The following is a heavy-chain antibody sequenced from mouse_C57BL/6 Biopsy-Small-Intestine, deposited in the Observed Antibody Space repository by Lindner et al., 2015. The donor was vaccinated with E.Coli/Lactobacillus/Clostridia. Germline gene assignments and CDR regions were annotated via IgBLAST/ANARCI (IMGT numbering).Heavy chain of an antibody. D-gene: IGHD2-4*01. J-gene: IGHJ2*01. Sequence: QLQESGPELVKPGASVKISCKASGYSFTSYYIHWVKQRPGQGLEWIGWIYPGSGNTKYNEKFKGKATLTADTSSSTAYMQLSSLTSEDSAVYYCARGYYDYFDYWGQGTTLTVSS. CDR1: GYSFTSYY. CDR2: IYPGSGNT. CDR3: ARGYYDYFDY. V-gene: IGHV1-66*01.